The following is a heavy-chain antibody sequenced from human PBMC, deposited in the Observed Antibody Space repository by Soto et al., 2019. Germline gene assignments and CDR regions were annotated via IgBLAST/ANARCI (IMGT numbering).Heavy chain of an antibody. CDR2: ISAYNGNT. CDR3: ARTRGVVTAILDAFDI. Sequence: GASVKVSCKASGYTFTSYGISWVRQAPGQGLEWMGWISAYNGNTNYAQKLQGRVTMTTDTSTSTAYMELRSLRSDDTAVYYCARTRGVVTAILDAFDIWGQGTMVTVSS. V-gene: IGHV1-18*04. D-gene: IGHD2-21*02. J-gene: IGHJ3*02. CDR1: GYTFTSYG.